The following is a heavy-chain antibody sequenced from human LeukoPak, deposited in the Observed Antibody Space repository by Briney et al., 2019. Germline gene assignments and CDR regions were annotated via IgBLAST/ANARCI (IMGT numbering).Heavy chain of an antibody. CDR1: GFTFSNDW. CDR3: ARGRGGSYRY. V-gene: IGHV3-74*01. Sequence: GGSLRLSCAASGFTFSNDWMHWVRQAPGKGLVWVSRINTDGSTTTYADSVKGRFTISRDNAKNTLYLQMNSLRVEDTAVYYCARGRGGSYRYWGQGTLVTVSS. D-gene: IGHD1-26*01. J-gene: IGHJ4*02. CDR2: INTDGSTT.